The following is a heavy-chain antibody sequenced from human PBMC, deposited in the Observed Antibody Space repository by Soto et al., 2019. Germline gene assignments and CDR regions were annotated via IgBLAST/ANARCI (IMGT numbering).Heavy chain of an antibody. CDR2: IYTSGST. CDR3: ARVATVLRGAYYYYYGMDV. D-gene: IGHD4-17*01. Sequence: SETLSLTCTVSGGSISRYYWSWIRQPAGKGLEWIGRIYTSGSTNYNPSLKSRVTMSVDTSKNQFSLKLSSVTAADTAVYYCARVATVLRGAYYYYYGMDVWGQGTTVTVSS. J-gene: IGHJ6*02. V-gene: IGHV4-4*07. CDR1: GGSISRYY.